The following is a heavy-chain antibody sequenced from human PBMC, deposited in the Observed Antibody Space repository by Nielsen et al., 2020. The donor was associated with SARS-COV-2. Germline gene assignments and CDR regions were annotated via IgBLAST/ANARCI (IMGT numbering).Heavy chain of an antibody. CDR3: ARTSQYYYDRAFDY. V-gene: IGHV2-70*11. D-gene: IGHD3-22*01. Sequence: SGPTLVKPTQTLTLTCTFSGFSFSTSGMCVSWIRQPPGKALEWLARIDWDDDKYYSTSLKTRLTISKDTSKNQVVLTMTNMDPVDTATYYCARTSQYYYDRAFDYWGQGTLVTVSS. CDR1: GFSFSTSGMC. J-gene: IGHJ4*02. CDR2: IDWDDDK.